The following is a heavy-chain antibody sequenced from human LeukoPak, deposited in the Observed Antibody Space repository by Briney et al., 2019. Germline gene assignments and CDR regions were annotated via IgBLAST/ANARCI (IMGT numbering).Heavy chain of an antibody. J-gene: IGHJ4*02. CDR3: AKDPVYCSGGSCSSGYYFDY. CDR2: ISGSGGST. V-gene: IGHV3-23*01. D-gene: IGHD2-15*01. CDR1: EFTFSSYA. Sequence: GGSLRLSCAASEFTFSSYAMSWVRQAPGKGLEWVSAISGSGGSTYYADSVKGRFTISRDNSKNTLYLQMNSLRAEDTAVYYCAKDPVYCSGGSCSSGYYFDYWGQGTLVTVSS.